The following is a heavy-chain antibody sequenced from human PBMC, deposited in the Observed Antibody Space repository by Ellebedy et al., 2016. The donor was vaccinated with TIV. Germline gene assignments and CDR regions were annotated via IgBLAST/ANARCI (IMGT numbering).Heavy chain of an antibody. Sequence: SETLSLTXTVSGGSISSYYWSWIRQPPGKGLEWIGYIYYSGSTNYNPSLKSRVTISVDTSKNQFSLKLSSVTAADTAVYYCARVPTCSSTSCYALHNAFDIWGQGTMVTVSS. CDR3: ARVPTCSSTSCYALHNAFDI. D-gene: IGHD2-2*01. CDR2: IYYSGST. J-gene: IGHJ3*02. V-gene: IGHV4-59*01. CDR1: GGSISSYY.